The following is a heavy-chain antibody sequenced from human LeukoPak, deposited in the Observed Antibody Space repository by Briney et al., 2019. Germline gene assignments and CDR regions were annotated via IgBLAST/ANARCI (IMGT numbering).Heavy chain of an antibody. CDR3: AKELSSRPHYYDSSGYSLDAFDI. D-gene: IGHD3-22*01. CDR2: ISGSGCST. CDR1: GFTFSSYA. J-gene: IGHJ3*02. Sequence: GGSLRLSCAASGFTFSSYAMSWVRQAPGKGLEWVSAISGSGCSTYYADSVKGRFTISRDNSKNTLYLQMNSLRAEDTAVYYCAKELSSRPHYYDSSGYSLDAFDIWGQGTMVTVSS. V-gene: IGHV3-23*01.